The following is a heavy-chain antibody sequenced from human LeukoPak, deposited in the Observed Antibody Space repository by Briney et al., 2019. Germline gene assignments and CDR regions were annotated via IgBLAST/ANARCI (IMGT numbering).Heavy chain of an antibody. J-gene: IGHJ3*02. D-gene: IGHD2-21*02. CDR2: IYYSGST. Sequence: SETLSLTCTVSGGSISGQYWRWIRQPPGKRLEWIGNIYYSGSTNYNPSLKSRVIMSIDTSKNQFPLKLTSVTAADTAVYYCGRARDMAFDIWGRGTMVTVSS. V-gene: IGHV4-59*11. CDR3: GRARDMAFDI. CDR1: GGSISGQY.